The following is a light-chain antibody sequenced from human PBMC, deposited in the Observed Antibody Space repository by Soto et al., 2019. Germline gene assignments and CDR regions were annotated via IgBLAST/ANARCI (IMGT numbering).Light chain of an antibody. CDR1: ESISRW. J-gene: IGKJ2*01. CDR2: RAS. V-gene: IGKV1-5*03. Sequence: DLPMTQSPSTLSASVGDRVTITCRASESISRWLAWYQQKPGKAPKLLIYRASTLENGVPSRISGSGSGTDFTLTISNLQPDDYATYYFQQYKSYSPYTFGQGTKLDIK. CDR3: QQYKSYSPYT.